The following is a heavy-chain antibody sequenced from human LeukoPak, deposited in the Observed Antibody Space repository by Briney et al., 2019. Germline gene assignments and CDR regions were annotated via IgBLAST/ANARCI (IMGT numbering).Heavy chain of an antibody. D-gene: IGHD4/OR15-4a*01. CDR2: IRSKANNYAT. Sequence: PGGSLRLSCAASGFTFSSYAMHWVRQASGTGLEWVGRIRSKANNYATAYATSVQGRFTLSRDDSKNTAYLQMNSLKIEDTAVYYCIRGATSGSYYGFDVWGQGATVTV. V-gene: IGHV3-73*01. CDR3: IRGATSGSYYGFDV. CDR1: GFTFSSYA. J-gene: IGHJ6*02.